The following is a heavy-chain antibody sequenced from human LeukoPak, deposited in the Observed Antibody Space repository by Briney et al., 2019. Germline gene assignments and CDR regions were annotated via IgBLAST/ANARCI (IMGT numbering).Heavy chain of an antibody. CDR2: INHSGST. D-gene: IGHD5-18*01. Sequence: SETLSLTCVVYGGSFSGYYWSWIRQPPGKGLEWIGEINHSGSTNYNPSLKSRVTISVDTSKNQFSLKLSSVTAADTAVYYCARGWRQLWFQRVFDYWGQGTLVTVSS. V-gene: IGHV4-34*01. CDR3: ARGWRQLWFQRVFDY. J-gene: IGHJ4*02. CDR1: GGSFSGYY.